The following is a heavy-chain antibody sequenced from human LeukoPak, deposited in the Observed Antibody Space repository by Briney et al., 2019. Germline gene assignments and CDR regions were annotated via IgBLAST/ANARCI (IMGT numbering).Heavy chain of an antibody. J-gene: IGHJ5*02. CDR2: INHDGSEK. Sequence: GGSLSLSCAASGFTFSTYWMTWVRQAPGKGPEWVANINHDGSEKNYVDSVKGRFTISRDNGKNSLYLHMNSLRAEDTALYYCAKYYSLGNSAHYDRWGQGTLVTVSS. D-gene: IGHD3-16*01. CDR3: AKYYSLGNSAHYDR. CDR1: GFTFSTYW. V-gene: IGHV3-7*02.